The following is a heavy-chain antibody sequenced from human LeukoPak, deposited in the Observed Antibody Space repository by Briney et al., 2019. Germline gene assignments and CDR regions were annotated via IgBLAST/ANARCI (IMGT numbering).Heavy chain of an antibody. D-gene: IGHD5-12*01. J-gene: IGHJ4*02. CDR2: ISGTGSGT. CDR3: VKDFGNRVATVDC. CDR1: EFTFSSYA. V-gene: IGHV3-23*01. Sequence: GGSLRLSRAASEFTFSSYAMGWVRPALGKGLGWVASISGTGSGTYYADSVKGRFTISRDNSKNEMYLQMNSLRAEDTAVYYCVKDFGNRVATVDCWGQGTLVTVSS.